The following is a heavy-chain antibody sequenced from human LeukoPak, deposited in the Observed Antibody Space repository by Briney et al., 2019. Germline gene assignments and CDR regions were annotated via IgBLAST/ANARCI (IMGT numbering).Heavy chain of an antibody. J-gene: IGHJ4*02. CDR3: ARVKRHYRIGSSSSWSWYDY. CDR2: INHSGST. D-gene: IGHD6-13*01. V-gene: IGHV4-34*01. CDR1: GGSFSGYY. Sequence: SETLSLTCAVYGGSFSGYYWSWIRQPPGKGLEWIGEINHSGSTNYNPSLKSRVTISVDTSKNQFSLKLSSVTAADTAVYYCARVKRHYRIGSSSSWSWYDYWGQGTLVTVSS.